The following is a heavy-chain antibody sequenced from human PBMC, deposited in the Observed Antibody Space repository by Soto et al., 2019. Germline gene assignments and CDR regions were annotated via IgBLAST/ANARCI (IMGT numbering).Heavy chain of an antibody. CDR3: ARAYYDSSGYPPYWFDP. CDR1: GGTFSSYA. V-gene: IGHV1-69*13. D-gene: IGHD3-22*01. J-gene: IGHJ5*02. Sequence: SVKVSCKASGGTFSSYAISWVRQDPGQGLEWMGGIIPIFGTANYAQKFQGRVTINADEYTSTAYMELSSLRSEDTAVYYCARAYYDSSGYPPYWFDPWGQGTLVTVSS. CDR2: IIPIFGTA.